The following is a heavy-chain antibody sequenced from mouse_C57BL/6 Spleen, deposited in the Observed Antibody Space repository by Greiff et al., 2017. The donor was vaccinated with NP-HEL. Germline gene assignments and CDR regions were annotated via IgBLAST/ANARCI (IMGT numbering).Heavy chain of an antibody. J-gene: IGHJ2*01. Sequence: EVKLMESGGDLVKPGGSLKLSCAASGFTFSSYGMSWVRQTPDTRLEWVATISSGGSYTYYPDSVKGRFTISRENAKNTLYLQMSRLKSEDTAMYYCARQDGNNFDYWGQGTTLTVSS. D-gene: IGHD2-1*01. CDR2: ISSGGSYT. V-gene: IGHV5-6*01. CDR3: ARQDGNNFDY. CDR1: GFTFSSYG.